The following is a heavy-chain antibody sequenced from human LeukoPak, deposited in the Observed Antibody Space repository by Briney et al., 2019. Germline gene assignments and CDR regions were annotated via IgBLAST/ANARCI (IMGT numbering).Heavy chain of an antibody. V-gene: IGHV3-53*01. CDR1: GFTFITND. Sequence: PGGSLRLSCAASGFTFITNDMTWLRQAPGKGLEWVSVLYSDGNTKYADSVQGRFTISRDNSKNTLYLEMNSLSPDDTAVYYCARGVEPLAANTLAYWGQGTLVTVSS. J-gene: IGHJ4*02. CDR3: ARGVEPLAANTLAY. CDR2: LYSDGNT. D-gene: IGHD1-14*01.